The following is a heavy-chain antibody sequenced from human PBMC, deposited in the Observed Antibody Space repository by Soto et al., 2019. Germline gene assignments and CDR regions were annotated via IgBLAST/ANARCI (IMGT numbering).Heavy chain of an antibody. Sequence: EVQLVESGGGLVQPGGSLRLSCAASGFTFSSYSMNWVRQAPGKGLAWVSYISSSSSTIYYADSVKGRFTISRDNAKNSLYLQMNSLRAEDTAVYYCAGEADYLNCFDPWGQGTLVTVSS. CDR1: GFTFSSYS. D-gene: IGHD4-17*01. CDR2: ISSSSSTI. J-gene: IGHJ5*02. V-gene: IGHV3-48*01. CDR3: AGEADYLNCFDP.